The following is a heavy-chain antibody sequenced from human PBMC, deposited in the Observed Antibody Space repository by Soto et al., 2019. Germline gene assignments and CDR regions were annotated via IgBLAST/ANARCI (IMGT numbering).Heavy chain of an antibody. V-gene: IGHV3-23*01. CDR1: GFTFSSYA. CDR3: AKDRIASGAWFDP. D-gene: IGHD6-13*01. CDR2: ISGSGGST. J-gene: IGHJ5*02. Sequence: PVGSLRLSCAASGFTFSSYAMSWVRQAPGKGLEWVSAISGSGGSTYYADSVKGRFTISRDNSKNTLYLQMNSLIAEDTAVYYCAKDRIASGAWFDPWGQGTLVTVSS.